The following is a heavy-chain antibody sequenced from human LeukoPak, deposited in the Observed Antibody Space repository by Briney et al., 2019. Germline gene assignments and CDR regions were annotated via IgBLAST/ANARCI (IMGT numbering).Heavy chain of an antibody. J-gene: IGHJ3*02. D-gene: IGHD4-17*01. V-gene: IGHV2-70*11. CDR2: IDWDDDK. CDR1: GFSLRTSGMC. Sequence: ESGPALVKPTQTLTLTCTFSGFSLRTSGMCVSWIRQPPGQALEWLARIDWDDDKYHSTSLRTRLTISKDTSKNQVVLTMTNMDPVDTATYYCARMSSTSDYGRAFDIWGQGTMVTVSS. CDR3: ARMSSTSDYGRAFDI.